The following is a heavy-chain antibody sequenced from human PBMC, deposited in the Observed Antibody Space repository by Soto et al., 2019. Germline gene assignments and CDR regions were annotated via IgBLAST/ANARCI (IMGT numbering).Heavy chain of an antibody. Sequence: ASVKVSCKASGYSFTSYGISWVRQAPGQGLEWLGWISAYNGNTNYAQKLQGRVTMTTDTSTSTAYMELRSLRSDDTAVYYCARVWFGELTSAFDIWGQGTMVTVSS. V-gene: IGHV1-18*01. CDR2: ISAYNGNT. J-gene: IGHJ3*02. CDR1: GYSFTSYG. D-gene: IGHD3-10*01. CDR3: ARVWFGELTSAFDI.